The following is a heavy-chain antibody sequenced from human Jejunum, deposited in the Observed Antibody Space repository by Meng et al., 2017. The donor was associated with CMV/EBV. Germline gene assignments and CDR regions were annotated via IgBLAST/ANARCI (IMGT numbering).Heavy chain of an antibody. CDR3: ARDWGDVRGGFDF. Sequence: QVPLQQSCPGLVKPPPTLSLPCAISGDSVSSNSAAWNWIRQSPSRGLEWLGRTYYRSKYYNDYALSVKSRITINPDTSKNQFSLQLNSVTPEDTAIYYCARDWGDVRGGFDFWGQGTLVTVSS. CDR1: GDSVSSNSAA. V-gene: IGHV6-1*01. J-gene: IGHJ4*02. D-gene: IGHD3-10*02. CDR2: TYYRSKYYN.